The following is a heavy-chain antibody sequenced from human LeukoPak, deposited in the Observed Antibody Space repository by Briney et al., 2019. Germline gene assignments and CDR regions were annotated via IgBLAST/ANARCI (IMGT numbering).Heavy chain of an antibody. J-gene: IGHJ4*02. CDR3: ARGNSWAPFDY. CDR1: GFTFSSYA. D-gene: IGHD4-23*01. Sequence: PGGSLRLSCAASGFTFSSYAMSWFRQAPGKGLEWVSAISGRGGSTYYADSVKGRCTISTDNSKNTLYLQMNSLRAEDTAVYYCARGNSWAPFDYWGQGTLVTVSS. V-gene: IGHV3-23*01. CDR2: ISGRGGST.